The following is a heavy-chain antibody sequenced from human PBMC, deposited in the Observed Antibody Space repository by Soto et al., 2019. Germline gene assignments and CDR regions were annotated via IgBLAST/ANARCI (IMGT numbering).Heavy chain of an antibody. CDR1: GGTFSSYA. CDR2: IWYDGSNK. V-gene: IGHV3-33*01. CDR3: ARAPRTTAYYFDY. J-gene: IGHJ4*02. Sequence: QVQLVQSGAEVKKPGSSVKVSCKASGGTFSSYAISWVRQAPGQGLEWMAVIWYDGSNKYYADSVKGRFTISRDNSKNTLYLQMNSLRAEDTAVYYCARAPRTTAYYFDYWGQGTLVTVSS. D-gene: IGHD4-4*01.